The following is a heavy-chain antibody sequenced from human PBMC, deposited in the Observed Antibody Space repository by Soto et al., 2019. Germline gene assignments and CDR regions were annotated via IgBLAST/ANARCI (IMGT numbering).Heavy chain of an antibody. V-gene: IGHV1-69*08. J-gene: IGHJ5*02. D-gene: IGHD4-4*01. CDR3: AGDPDSHYFWSHPSSYP. CDR2: IIPIIGII. Sequence: QVQLVQSGAEVKKPGSSVKVYCKASVGTFSTYTITWVRQAPGQGLERMGRIIPIIGIINYAQKFQGRVTISADKFSGTAYMELTGLRSDDTGVDYCAGDPDSHYFWSHPSSYPWGQGALVTVSS. CDR1: VGTFSTYT.